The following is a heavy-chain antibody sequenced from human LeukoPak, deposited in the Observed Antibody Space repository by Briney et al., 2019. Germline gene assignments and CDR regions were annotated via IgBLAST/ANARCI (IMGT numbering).Heavy chain of an antibody. CDR3: ERDGNLYYDFWSGYSPSAFDI. D-gene: IGHD3-3*01. CDR1: GFTFSSYS. J-gene: IGHJ3*02. V-gene: IGHV3-48*04. CDR2: ISSISSTI. Sequence: GGSLRLSCAASGFTFSSYSMNWVRQAPGTGLEWVSYISSISSTIYYADSVKGRFTISRDNAKNSLYLQMNSLRAEDTAVYYCERDGNLYYDFWSGYSPSAFDIWGQGTMVTVSS.